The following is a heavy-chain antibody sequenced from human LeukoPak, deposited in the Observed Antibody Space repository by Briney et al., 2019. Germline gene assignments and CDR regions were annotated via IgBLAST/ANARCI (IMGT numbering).Heavy chain of an antibody. CDR2: INTNTGNP. D-gene: IGHD3-10*01. CDR3: ARSPLLSYYYGSGSYYWVDP. CDR1: GYTFTSYA. J-gene: IGHJ5*02. Sequence: GASVKVSCKASGYTFTSYAMNWVRQAPGQGLEWMGWINTNTGNPTYAQGFTGRFVFSLDTSVSTAYLQISSRKAEDTAVYYCARSPLLSYYYGSGSYYWVDPWGQGTLVTVSS. V-gene: IGHV7-4-1*02.